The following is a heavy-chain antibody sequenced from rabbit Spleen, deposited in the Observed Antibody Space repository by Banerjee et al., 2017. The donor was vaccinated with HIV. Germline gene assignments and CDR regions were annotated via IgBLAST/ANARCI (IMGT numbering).Heavy chain of an antibody. Sequence: QEQLVESGGGLVKPGASLTLTCTASGVSFSANSYMCWVRQAPGKGLEWIACIDTGSSGFTYFASWAKGRFTISKTSSTTVTLQLNSLTAADTATYFCASAYSDVYFNLWGQGTLVTVS. CDR1: GVSFSANSY. D-gene: IGHD6-1*01. CDR3: ASAYSDVYFNL. J-gene: IGHJ4*01. CDR2: IDTGSSGFT. V-gene: IGHV1S45*01.